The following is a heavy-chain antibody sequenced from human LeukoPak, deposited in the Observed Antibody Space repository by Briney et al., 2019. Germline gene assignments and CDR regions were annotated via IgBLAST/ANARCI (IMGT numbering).Heavy chain of an antibody. CDR1: GGSISSGDYY. CDR3: ARQNYCDSSGYYYYMDV. CDR2: IYYSGST. V-gene: IGHV4-30-4*08. D-gene: IGHD3-22*01. J-gene: IGHJ6*03. Sequence: SQTLSLTCTVSGGSISSGDYYWSWIRQPPGKGLEWIGYIYYSGSTYYNPSFKSRVTISVDTSKNQFSLKLSSVTAADTAVYYCARQNYCDSSGYYYYMDVWGKGTTVTVSS.